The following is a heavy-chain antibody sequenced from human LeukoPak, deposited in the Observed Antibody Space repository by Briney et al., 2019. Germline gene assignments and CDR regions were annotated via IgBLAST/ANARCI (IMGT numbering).Heavy chain of an antibody. CDR1: GFTFSSYA. CDR2: ISYDGSNK. J-gene: IGHJ4*02. CDR3: ARDFDY. Sequence: GRSLRLSCAASGFTFSSYAMHWVRQAPGKGLEWVAVISYDGSNKYYADSVKGRSTISRDNSKNTLYLQMNSLRAEDTAVYYCARDFDYWGQGTLVTVSS. V-gene: IGHV3-30*01.